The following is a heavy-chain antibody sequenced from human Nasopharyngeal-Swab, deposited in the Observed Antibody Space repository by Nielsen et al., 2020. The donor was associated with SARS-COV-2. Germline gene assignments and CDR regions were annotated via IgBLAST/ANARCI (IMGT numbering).Heavy chain of an antibody. Sequence: ESLKISCAASGFTFSSYWLFLVRQAPGKGLVCVSHINPNGSSTSHADSVKGRFTISKDNAKNTLYLQMTSLRAEDTGVYYCTRGGVSDGFDYWGQGTLVTVSS. J-gene: IGHJ4*02. D-gene: IGHD2-8*01. CDR2: INPNGSST. CDR3: TRGGVSDGFDY. CDR1: GFTFSSYW. V-gene: IGHV3-74*01.